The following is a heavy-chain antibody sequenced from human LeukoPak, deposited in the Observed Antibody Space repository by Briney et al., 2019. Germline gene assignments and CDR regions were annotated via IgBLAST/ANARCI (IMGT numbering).Heavy chain of an antibody. CDR3: AKGVAGTVVGYYFDY. Sequence: GGSLRLSCAASGFTFSSYGMNWVRQAPGKGLEWVSSISSSSSYIYYADSVKGRFTISRDNSKNTLYLQMNSLRAEDTAVYYCAKGVAGTVVGYYFDYWGQGTLVTVSS. CDR2: ISSSSSYI. J-gene: IGHJ4*02. V-gene: IGHV3-21*04. CDR1: GFTFSSYG. D-gene: IGHD6-19*01.